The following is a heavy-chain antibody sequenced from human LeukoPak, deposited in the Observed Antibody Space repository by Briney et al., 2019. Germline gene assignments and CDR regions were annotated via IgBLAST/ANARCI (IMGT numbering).Heavy chain of an antibody. J-gene: IGHJ6*03. Sequence: SVKVSCKASGGTFSSYAISWVRQAPGQGLEWMGGIIPIFGTANYAQKFQGRVTITADKSTSTAYMELSSLRSEDTAVYYCARGWLGLRYFDFYYMDVWGKGTTVTVSS. CDR3: ARGWLGLRYFDFYYMDV. CDR1: GGTFSSYA. D-gene: IGHD3-9*01. CDR2: IIPIFGTA. V-gene: IGHV1-69*06.